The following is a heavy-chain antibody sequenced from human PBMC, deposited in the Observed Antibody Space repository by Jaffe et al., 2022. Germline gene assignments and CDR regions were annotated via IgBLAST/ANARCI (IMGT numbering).Heavy chain of an antibody. V-gene: IGHV4-61*02. Sequence: QVQLQESGPGLVKPSQTLSLTCTVSGGSISSGSYYWSWIRQPAGKGLEWIGRIYTSGSTNYNPSLKSRVTISVDTSKNQFSLKLSSVTAADTAVYYCARDANLVPAATGNFDYWGQGTLVTVSS. D-gene: IGHD2-2*01. CDR1: GGSISSGSYY. CDR3: ARDANLVPAATGNFDY. CDR2: IYTSGST. J-gene: IGHJ4*02.